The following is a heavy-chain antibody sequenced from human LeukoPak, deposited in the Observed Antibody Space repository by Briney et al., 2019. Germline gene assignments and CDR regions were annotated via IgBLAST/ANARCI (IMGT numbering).Heavy chain of an antibody. D-gene: IGHD6-19*01. J-gene: IGHJ4*02. CDR1: GYTFTSYA. Sequence: KVSCKASGYTFTSYAMNWVRQMPGKGLEWMGIIYPGDSTTRYSPSFQGQVTISADKSISTAYLQWSSLKASDTAMYYCARSGGWFVGLDYWGQGSLVTVSS. CDR2: IYPGDSTT. CDR3: ARSGGWFVGLDY. V-gene: IGHV5-51*01.